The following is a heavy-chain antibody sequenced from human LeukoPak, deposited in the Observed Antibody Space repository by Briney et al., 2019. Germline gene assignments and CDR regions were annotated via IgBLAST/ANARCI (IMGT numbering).Heavy chain of an antibody. V-gene: IGHV4-34*01. CDR3: ARGLNLRWLQMTFDY. CDR1: GGSFSGYY. Sequence: PSETLSLTCAVYGGSFSGYYWSWIRQPPGKGLEWIGEINHSGSTNYNPSLKSRVTISVDTPKNQFSLKLSSVTAADTAVYYCARGLNLRWLQMTFDYWGQGTLVTVSS. D-gene: IGHD5-24*01. CDR2: INHSGST. J-gene: IGHJ4*02.